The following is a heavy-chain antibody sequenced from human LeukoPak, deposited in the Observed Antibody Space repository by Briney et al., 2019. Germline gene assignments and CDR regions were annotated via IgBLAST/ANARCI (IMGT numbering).Heavy chain of an antibody. D-gene: IGHD6-19*01. CDR1: GYSISSGYY. CDR2: IYHSGST. V-gene: IGHV4-38-2*01. Sequence: PSETLSLTCAVSGYSISSGYYWVWIRQPPGKGLEWTGTIYHSGSTYYSPSLKSRVTISVDTSKNQFSLKLSSVTAADTAVYYCARSIAVVGTFYFDYWGQGTLVTVSS. J-gene: IGHJ4*02. CDR3: ARSIAVVGTFYFDY.